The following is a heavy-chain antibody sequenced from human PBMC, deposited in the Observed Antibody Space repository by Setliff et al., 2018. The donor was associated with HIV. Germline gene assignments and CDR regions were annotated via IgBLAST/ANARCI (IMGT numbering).Heavy chain of an antibody. CDR2: IYHTGRT. J-gene: IGHJ5*02. D-gene: IGHD3-22*01. CDR3: ASRIYYYDESRVLREEGFVP. Sequence: PSETLSLTCTVSGASIDSGDHYWTWIRQPPGKGLEWTGSIYHTGRTYYNRSLESRLTISIDTSKNQFSLKLTSVTAADTAMYYCASRIYYYDESRVLREEGFVPWGQGTLVTVSS. V-gene: IGHV4-39*01. CDR1: GASIDSGDHY.